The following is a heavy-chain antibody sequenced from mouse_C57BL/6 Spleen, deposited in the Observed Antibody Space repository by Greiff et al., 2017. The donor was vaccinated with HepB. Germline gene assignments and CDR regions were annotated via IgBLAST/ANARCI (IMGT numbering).Heavy chain of an antibody. V-gene: IGHV1-80*01. J-gene: IGHJ3*01. CDR2: IYPGDGDT. Sequence: QVQLKESGAELVKPGASVKISCKASGYAFSSYWMNWVKQRPGKGLEWIGQIYPGDGDTNYNGKFKGKATLTADKSSSTAYMQLSSLTSEDSAVYFCASQRGSSPWFAYWGQGTLVTVSA. CDR3: ASQRGSSPWFAY. CDR1: GYAFSSYW. D-gene: IGHD1-1*01.